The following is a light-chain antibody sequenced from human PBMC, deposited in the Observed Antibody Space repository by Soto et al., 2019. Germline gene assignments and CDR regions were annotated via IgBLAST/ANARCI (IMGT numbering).Light chain of an antibody. V-gene: IGLV1-44*01. CDR1: SSNIGRNT. CDR3: AAWDDGLNGSV. J-gene: IGLJ1*01. Sequence: QSVLTQPPSASGTPGHRVTISCSGSSSNIGRNTVNWYQQVPGTAPKLLIYNNNQRPSGVPDRFSGSKSGTSASLAIIGLQSEDEADYYCAAWDDGLNGSVFGAGTKVTVL. CDR2: NNN.